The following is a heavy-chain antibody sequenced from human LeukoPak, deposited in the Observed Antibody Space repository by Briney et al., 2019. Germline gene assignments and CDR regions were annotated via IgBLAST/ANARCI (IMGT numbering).Heavy chain of an antibody. CDR3: ARAGTVDTVTGYYYYMDV. CDR1: GYSISSGYY. CDR2: IYHSEST. J-gene: IGHJ6*03. Sequence: SETLSLTCTGSGYSISSGYYWGWIRQPPGKGLEWIGSIYHSESTYYNPSLKSRVTISVDTSKNQFSLKLSSVTAADTAVYYCARAGTVDTVTGYYYYMDVWGKGTTVTVSS. D-gene: IGHD5-18*01. V-gene: IGHV4-38-2*02.